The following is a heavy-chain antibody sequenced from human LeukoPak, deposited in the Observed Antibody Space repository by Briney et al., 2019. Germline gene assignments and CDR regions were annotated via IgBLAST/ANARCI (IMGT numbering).Heavy chain of an antibody. CDR2: IIPIFGTA. Sequence: ASVKVSCKASGGTFSSYAISWVRQAPGQGLEWMGGIIPIFGTANYAQKFQGRVTMTEDTSTDTAYMELSSLRSEDTAVYYCATVLPPGWELGFDYWGQGTLVTVSS. J-gene: IGHJ4*02. CDR3: ATVLPPGWELGFDY. D-gene: IGHD1-26*01. V-gene: IGHV1-69*06. CDR1: GGTFSSYA.